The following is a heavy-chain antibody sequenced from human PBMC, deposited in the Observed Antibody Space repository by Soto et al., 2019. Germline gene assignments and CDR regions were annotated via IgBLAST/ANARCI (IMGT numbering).Heavy chain of an antibody. V-gene: IGHV1-69*12. J-gene: IGHJ4*02. CDR1: GGTFSSYA. CDR3: ASHYDSSGYYYRGLDY. D-gene: IGHD3-22*01. Sequence: QVQLVQSGAEVKKPGSSVTVSCKASGGTFSSYAISWVRQAPGQGLEWMGGIIPIFGTADYAQKFQGRVTITAAESTSTGTMELSSLRSEDTAVSYCASHYDSSGYYYRGLDYWGQGTLVTVSS. CDR2: IIPIFGTA.